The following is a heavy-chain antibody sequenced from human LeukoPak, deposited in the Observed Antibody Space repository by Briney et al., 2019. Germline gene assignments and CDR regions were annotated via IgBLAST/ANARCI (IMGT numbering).Heavy chain of an antibody. J-gene: IGHJ4*02. CDR1: GFTFSSYS. CDR3: ARGFTVTPDY. CDR2: ISSSSSYI. D-gene: IGHD4-17*01. V-gene: IGHV3-21*01. Sequence: GGSLRHSCAASGFTFSSYSMNWVRQAPGKGLEWVSSISSSSSYIYYADSVKGRFTISRDNAKNSLYLQMNSLRAEDTAVYYCARGFTVTPDYWGQGTLVTVSS.